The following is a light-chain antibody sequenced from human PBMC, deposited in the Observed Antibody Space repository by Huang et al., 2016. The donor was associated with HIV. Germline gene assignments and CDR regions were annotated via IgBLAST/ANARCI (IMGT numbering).Light chain of an antibody. J-gene: IGKJ3*01. Sequence: AIQMTQSPSSLSASVGDRVTITCRASQGIRNDLGWYQQKPGKAPKLLIYAASSLQSRVPSRFSGSGSGTDFTLTISSLQPEDFATYYCLQDYNYTFTFGPGTKVDIK. CDR2: AAS. CDR3: LQDYNYTFT. CDR1: QGIRND. V-gene: IGKV1-6*01.